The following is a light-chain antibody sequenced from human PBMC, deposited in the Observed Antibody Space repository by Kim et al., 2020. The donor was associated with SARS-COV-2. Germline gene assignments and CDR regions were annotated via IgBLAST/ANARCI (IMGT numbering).Light chain of an antibody. Sequence: QSVLTQPASVSGSPGQSITISCTGTSSDVGGYNYVSWYQQHPGTAPKLMIYDVSNRPSGVSNRFSGSKSGNTASLTISGLQAEDEADYYCSSYTSSSTLVFGARTKVTDL. J-gene: IGLJ1*01. CDR2: DVS. V-gene: IGLV2-14*03. CDR1: SSDVGGYNY. CDR3: SSYTSSSTLV.